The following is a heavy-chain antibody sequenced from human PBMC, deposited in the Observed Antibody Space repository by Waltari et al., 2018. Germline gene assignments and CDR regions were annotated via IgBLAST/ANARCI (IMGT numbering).Heavy chain of an antibody. D-gene: IGHD3-3*01. CDR3: ARFGVVSGYDY. CDR2: INAGNGNT. Sequence: QVQLVQSGAEVKKPGASVKVSCKASGYTFTSYAMHWVRQAPGQRLEWMGWINAGNGNTKYSQEVQGRVTITRDTSASTAYMELSSLRSEDMAVYYCARFGVVSGYDYWGQGTLVTVSS. V-gene: IGHV1-3*03. J-gene: IGHJ4*02. CDR1: GYTFTSYA.